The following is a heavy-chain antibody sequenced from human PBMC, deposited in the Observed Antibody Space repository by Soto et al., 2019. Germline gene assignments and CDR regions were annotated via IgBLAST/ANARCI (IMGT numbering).Heavy chain of an antibody. D-gene: IGHD3-10*01. J-gene: IGHJ6*03. CDR2: INHSGST. CDR1: GGSFSGYY. CDR3: ARSFFRPQVYGSGSYYSPERYYYYYMDV. V-gene: IGHV4-34*01. Sequence: SSETLSLTCTVSGGSFSGYYWSWIRQPPGKGLEWIGEINHSGSTNYNPSLKSRVTISVDTSKNQFSLKLSSVTAADTAVYYCARSFFRPQVYGSGSYYSPERYYYYYMDVWGKGTTVTVSS.